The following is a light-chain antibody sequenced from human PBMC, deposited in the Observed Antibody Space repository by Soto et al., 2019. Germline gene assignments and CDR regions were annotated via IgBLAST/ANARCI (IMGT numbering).Light chain of an antibody. CDR3: ASYTTSSTLVV. V-gene: IGLV2-14*01. CDR1: SSDGGGYNY. J-gene: IGLJ1*01. Sequence: QSALTQPASVSGSPGQSITISCTGTSSDGGGYNYVSWYQHHPGKAPKLMLYEVSNRPSGVSNRFSGSKSGNTASLTISGLQAEDEADYYCASYTTSSTLVVFGSGTKVTVL. CDR2: EVS.